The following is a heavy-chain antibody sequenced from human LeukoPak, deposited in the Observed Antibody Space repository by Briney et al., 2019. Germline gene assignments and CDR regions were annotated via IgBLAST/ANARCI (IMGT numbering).Heavy chain of an antibody. CDR1: GFTFSSYA. D-gene: IGHD6-13*01. Sequence: PGGSLRLSCAASGFTFSSYAMSWVRQAPGRVLEWVSAISGSGGSTYYADSVKGRFTISRDNSKNTLYLQMNSLRAEDTAVYYCAVIRVFNYDGMDVWGQGTTVTVSS. CDR2: ISGSGGST. V-gene: IGHV3-23*01. J-gene: IGHJ6*02. CDR3: AVIRVFNYDGMDV.